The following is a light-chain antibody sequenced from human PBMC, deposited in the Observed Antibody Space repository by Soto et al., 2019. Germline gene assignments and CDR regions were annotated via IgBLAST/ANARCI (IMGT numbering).Light chain of an antibody. CDR2: AAS. CDR3: QQSYSTYVG. V-gene: IGKV1-39*01. J-gene: IGKJ1*01. CDR1: QSISSY. Sequence: DIQMTQSPSSLSASVGDRVTITCRASQSISSYLNWYQQKPGKAPKLLIYAASSLQSGVTSRFSGSGSGTDFTLTISSLKPEEFATAYCQQSYSTYVGFGQGTKVEIK.